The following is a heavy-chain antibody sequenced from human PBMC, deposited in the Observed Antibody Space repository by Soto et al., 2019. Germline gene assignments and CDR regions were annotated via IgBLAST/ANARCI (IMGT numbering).Heavy chain of an antibody. D-gene: IGHD3-10*01. Sequence: EVQLLESGGGLVQPGGSLRLSCAASGFTFSSYAMNWVRQAPGKGLEWVSVISGSGGSTYYADSVKGRFTNSRDNSKNTLYLQMKSLGAEDTAVYYCAKRASGSYFDYWGQGTLVTVSS. CDR3: AKRASGSYFDY. J-gene: IGHJ4*02. CDR2: ISGSGGST. V-gene: IGHV3-23*01. CDR1: GFTFSSYA.